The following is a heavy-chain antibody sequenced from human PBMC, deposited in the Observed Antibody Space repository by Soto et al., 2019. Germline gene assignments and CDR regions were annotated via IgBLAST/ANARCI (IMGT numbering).Heavy chain of an antibody. CDR2: ISYDGSNK. CDR1: GFTFSSYG. Sequence: QVQLVESGGGVVQPGRSLSLSCAASGFTFSSYGMHWVSQAPGKGLEWVAVISYDGSNKYYADSVKGRFTISRDNSKNTLYLQMNSMRAEDTAVYYWAKDSIAVASYMYYFDYWGQGTLVTVSS. D-gene: IGHD6-19*01. V-gene: IGHV3-30*18. J-gene: IGHJ4*02. CDR3: AKDSIAVASYMYYFDY.